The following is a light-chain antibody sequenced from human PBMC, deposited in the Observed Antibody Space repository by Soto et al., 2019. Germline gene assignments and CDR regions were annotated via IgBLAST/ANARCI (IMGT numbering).Light chain of an antibody. V-gene: IGKV1-5*01. Sequence: QVPQPPSALSAAMGGRVPITXRASQSISSWLAWYQQRPGKAPKILIYHASSLETGVPSRFSGSGSGTEFTLTISSLQPDDFATYYCQHYNSYGTFGQGTKVDIK. CDR3: QHYNSYGT. CDR1: QSISSW. CDR2: HAS. J-gene: IGKJ1*01.